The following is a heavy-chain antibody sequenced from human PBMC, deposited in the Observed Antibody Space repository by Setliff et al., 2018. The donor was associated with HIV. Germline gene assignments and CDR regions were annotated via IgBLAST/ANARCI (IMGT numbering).Heavy chain of an antibody. CDR2: ITWNSHNI. V-gene: IGHV3-9*01. J-gene: IGHJ3*02. CDR1: GFIFDDYA. Sequence: GGSLRLSCAVSGFIFDDYAMHWVRQAPGKGLEWVAGITWNSHNIHYADSVKGRFTISRDNAKNSLYLQMNSLRAEDKALYYCVKDMKKQWLSDFDIWGQGTMVTVSS. D-gene: IGHD6-19*01. CDR3: VKDMKKQWLSDFDI.